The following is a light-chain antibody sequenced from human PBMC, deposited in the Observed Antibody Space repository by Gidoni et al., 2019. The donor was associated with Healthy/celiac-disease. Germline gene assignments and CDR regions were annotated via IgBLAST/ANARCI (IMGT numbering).Light chain of an antibody. J-gene: IGLJ3*02. CDR1: SGSIASNY. CDR3: QSYDSSSLV. Sequence: NFMLTQPHSVSESPGKTVTISCTGSSGSIASNYVQWYQQRPGSAPTTVISEDNQRPPGVPDRFSGSIDSSSNSASLTISGLKTEDEADYYCQSYDSSSLVFGGGTKLTVL. V-gene: IGLV6-57*02. CDR2: EDN.